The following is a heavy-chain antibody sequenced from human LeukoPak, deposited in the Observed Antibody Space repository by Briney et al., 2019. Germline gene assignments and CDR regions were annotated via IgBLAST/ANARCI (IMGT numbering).Heavy chain of an antibody. CDR3: ATEQWFVNSYYFDY. Sequence: GGSLRLSCVASVFTFSNCAVSWVRLAPGKGVEWVSAICGGSTSAYYADSVKGRFTISRHNSKNSPYLQMSSLRDEDTAIYDCATEQWFVNSYYFDYWGQGTLVTVSS. J-gene: IGHJ4*02. CDR2: ICGGSTSA. CDR1: VFTFSNCA. D-gene: IGHD3-10*01. V-gene: IGHV3-23*01.